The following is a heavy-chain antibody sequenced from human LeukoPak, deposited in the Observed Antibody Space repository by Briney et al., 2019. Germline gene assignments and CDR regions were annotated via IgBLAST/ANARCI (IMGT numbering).Heavy chain of an antibody. CDR3: AKHTGGLWFGELSIGY. V-gene: IGHV3-23*01. Sequence: GGSLRPSCAASGFTFSGYAMSWVRQAPGKGLEWVSAISGSGGSTYYADSVKGRFTISRDNSKNTLYLQMNSLRAEDTAVYYCAKHTGGLWFGELSIGYWGQGTLVTVSS. CDR1: GFTFSGYA. CDR2: ISGSGGST. J-gene: IGHJ4*02. D-gene: IGHD3-10*01.